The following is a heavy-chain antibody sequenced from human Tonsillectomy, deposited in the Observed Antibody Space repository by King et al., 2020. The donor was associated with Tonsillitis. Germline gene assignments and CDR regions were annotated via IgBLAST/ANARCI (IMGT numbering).Heavy chain of an antibody. CDR3: ARRAYGDPLFDY. V-gene: IGHV4-39*07. CDR2: IYYSGST. Sequence: LQLQESGPGLVKPSETLSLTCTVSGGSISSGSYYWGWIRQPPGKGLEWIGSIYYSGSTYYNPSLKSRVTISVDTSKNQFSLKLGSVTAADTAMYYCARRAYGDPLFDYWGQGTLVTVSS. D-gene: IGHD4-17*01. CDR1: GGSISSGSYY. J-gene: IGHJ4*02.